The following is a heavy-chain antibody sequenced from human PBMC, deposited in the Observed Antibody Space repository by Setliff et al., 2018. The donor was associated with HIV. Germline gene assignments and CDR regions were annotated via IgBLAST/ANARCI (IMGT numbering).Heavy chain of an antibody. J-gene: IGHJ4*02. D-gene: IGHD5-18*01. CDR2: IYYSGST. CDR1: GGSISSHY. V-gene: IGHV4-59*11. Sequence: SETLSLTCTVSGGSISSHYWSWIRQPPGKGLEWIGSIYYSGSTNYNPSLKSRVTISLDTFKNQVSLKLSSVAAADTAVYHCARGAYRDGYDYWGQGTLVTV. CDR3: ARGAYRDGYDY.